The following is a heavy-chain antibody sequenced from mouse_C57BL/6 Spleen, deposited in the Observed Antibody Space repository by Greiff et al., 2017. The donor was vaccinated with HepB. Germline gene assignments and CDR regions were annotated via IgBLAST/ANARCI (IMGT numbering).Heavy chain of an antibody. CDR1: GFTFSDYG. J-gene: IGHJ2*01. D-gene: IGHD1-1*01. CDR3: ARRNYGSSPHFDY. CDR2: ISSGSSTI. V-gene: IGHV5-17*01. Sequence: EVQVVESGGGLVKPGGSLKLSCAASGFTFSDYGMHWVRQAPEKGLEWVAYISSGSSTIYYADTVKGRFTISSDNAKNTLSLQMTSLRSEDTAMYYCARRNYGSSPHFDYWGQGTTLTVSS.